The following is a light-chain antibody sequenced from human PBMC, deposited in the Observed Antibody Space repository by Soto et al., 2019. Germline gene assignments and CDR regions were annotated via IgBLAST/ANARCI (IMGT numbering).Light chain of an antibody. Sequence: ETVLTQSPATLSLSPGERATLSCRASRSISTYLAWYQQKPGQAPRLLIYEALNRATGIPARFSGSGSGTDFTLTISSLEPEDFAVYYCQHRSNWPLTFGGGTKVEI. V-gene: IGKV3-11*01. CDR2: EAL. CDR3: QHRSNWPLT. J-gene: IGKJ4*01. CDR1: RSISTY.